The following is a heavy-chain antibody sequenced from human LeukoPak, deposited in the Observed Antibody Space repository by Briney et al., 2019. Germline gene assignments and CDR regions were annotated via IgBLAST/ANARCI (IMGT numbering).Heavy chain of an antibody. Sequence: PSETLSLTCAVYGGSFSGYYWSWIRQPPGKGLEWTGEINHSGSTNYNPSLKSRVTISVDTSKNQSSLKLSSVTAADTGVYYCARGNDCGGDCYAFDIWGQGTMVTVSS. CDR1: GGSFSGYY. J-gene: IGHJ3*02. CDR3: ARGNDCGGDCYAFDI. D-gene: IGHD2-21*01. V-gene: IGHV4-34*01. CDR2: INHSGST.